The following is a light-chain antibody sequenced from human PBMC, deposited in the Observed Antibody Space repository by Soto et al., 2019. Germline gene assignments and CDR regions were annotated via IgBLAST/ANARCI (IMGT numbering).Light chain of an antibody. CDR3: QQYYRTPIT. V-gene: IGKV4-1*01. CDR1: QSVLYSSNNKNY. CDR2: GAS. Sequence: DIVMTQSPDSLTVSLGERATLNCKSSQSVLYSSNNKNYLAWYQQKPGQPPKLLIYGASTRESGVPDRFSGSGSGTDFTLTISSLQAEDVAVYSCQQYYRTPITFGGGTQVEIK. J-gene: IGKJ4*01.